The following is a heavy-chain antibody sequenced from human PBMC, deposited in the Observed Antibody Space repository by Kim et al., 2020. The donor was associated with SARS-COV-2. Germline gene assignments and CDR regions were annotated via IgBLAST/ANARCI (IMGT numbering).Heavy chain of an antibody. CDR2: ISWDGGRI. D-gene: IGHD2-15*01. J-gene: IGHJ4*02. CDR3: VKGQSGGYLNPLNY. Sequence: GGSLRLSCAASGLNFDDYAMHWVRQPPGKGLEWVSGISWDGGRIGYADSVKGRMTISRDNAKRSLYLQMNSLRVEDTAVYYCVKGQSGGYLNPLNYWGQGTLVTVSS. V-gene: IGHV3-9*01. CDR1: GLNFDDYA.